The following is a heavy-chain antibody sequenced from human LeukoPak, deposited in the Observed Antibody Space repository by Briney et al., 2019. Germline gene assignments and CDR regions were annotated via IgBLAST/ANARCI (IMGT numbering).Heavy chain of an antibody. CDR3: ARHGSSFLTSDAFDF. CDR2: IYPGDSDT. Sequence: LGESLKISCKGSGYSFTSYWIGWVRQMPGKGLEWMGIIYPGDSDTRYSPSFQGQVTISADKSITTAYLQWSSLKASDTAIYYCARHGSSFLTSDAFDFWGQGTMVTVSS. V-gene: IGHV5-51*01. J-gene: IGHJ3*01. CDR1: GYSFTSYW. D-gene: IGHD6-13*01.